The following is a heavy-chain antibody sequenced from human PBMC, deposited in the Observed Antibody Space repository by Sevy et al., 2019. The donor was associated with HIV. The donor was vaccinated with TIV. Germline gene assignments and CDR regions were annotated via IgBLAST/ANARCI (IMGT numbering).Heavy chain of an antibody. J-gene: IGHJ4*02. CDR2: ISGSAYST. CDR3: AKESPGYNYDSSGSLDY. D-gene: IGHD3-22*01. Sequence: GGSLRLSCAASGFTFNTYAMSWVRQAPGKGLEWVSGISGSAYSTYYADSVKGRFTIPRDNSKNTLSLQMNSLRAEDKAVYYCAKESPGYNYDSSGSLDYWGQGTLVTVSS. CDR1: GFTFNTYA. V-gene: IGHV3-23*01.